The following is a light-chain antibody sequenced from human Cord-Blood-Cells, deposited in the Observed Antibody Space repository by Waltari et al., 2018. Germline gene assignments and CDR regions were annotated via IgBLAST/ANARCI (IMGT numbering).Light chain of an antibody. CDR3: QQYDNLISQYT. J-gene: IGKJ2*01. Sequence: DIQMTQSPSSLSASVGDRVTITCQASQDISNYLNWYQQKPGKAPKLLIYDASNLETGVPSRFSGSGSGTDFTFTISSLQPEDIATYYCQQYDNLISQYTFGQGTKLEIK. CDR2: DAS. CDR1: QDISNY. V-gene: IGKV1-33*01.